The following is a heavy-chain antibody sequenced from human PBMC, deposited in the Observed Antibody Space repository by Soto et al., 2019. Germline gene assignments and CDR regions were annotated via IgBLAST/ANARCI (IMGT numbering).Heavy chain of an antibody. CDR3: ARIDVVVPAAAYFDY. CDR2: IIPIFGTA. Sequence: ASVKVSCKASGGTFSSYAISWVRQAPGQGLEWMGGIIPIFGTANYAQKFQGRVTITADESTSTAYMELSSLRSEDTAVYYCARIDVVVPAAAYFDYWGQGTLVTVSS. D-gene: IGHD2-2*01. J-gene: IGHJ4*02. V-gene: IGHV1-69*13. CDR1: GGTFSSYA.